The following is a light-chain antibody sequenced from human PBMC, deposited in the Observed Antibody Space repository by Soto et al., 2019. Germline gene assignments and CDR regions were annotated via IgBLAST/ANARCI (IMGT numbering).Light chain of an antibody. CDR2: DVT. V-gene: IGLV2-14*01. CDR3: SSFTSYKTYV. J-gene: IGLJ1*01. CDR1: GSDFGDYNY. Sequence: QSALTQPASVSGSPGQSITISRTGTGSDFGDYNYVSWYQQLPGKAPILLIYDVTNRPSGISHRLSGSKSGNTAFLTISGLQAEDGAVYSCSSFTSYKTYVLGAGTKVTAL.